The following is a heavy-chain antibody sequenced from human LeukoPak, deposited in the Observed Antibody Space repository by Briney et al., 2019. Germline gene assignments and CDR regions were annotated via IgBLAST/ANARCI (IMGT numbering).Heavy chain of an antibody. CDR2: INPSGGST. J-gene: IGHJ4*02. CDR1: GYTFTSYY. V-gene: IGHV1-46*01. Sequence: ASVKVSCKASGYTFTSYYMHWVRQALGQGLEWMGIINPSGGSTSYAQKFQGRVTMTRDTSTSTVYMELSSLRSEDTAVYYCARGTYGSSAYYGTLNYWGQGTLVTVSS. CDR3: ARGTYGSSAYYGTLNY. D-gene: IGHD3-22*01.